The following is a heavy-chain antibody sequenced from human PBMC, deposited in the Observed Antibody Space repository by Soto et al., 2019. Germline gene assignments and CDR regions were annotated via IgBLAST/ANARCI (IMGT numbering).Heavy chain of an antibody. Sequence: GGSLRLSCAASGFTFSSYGMHWVRQAPGKGLEWVAVISYDGSNKYYADSVKGRFTISRDNSKNTLYLQMNSLRAEDTAVYYCAKAPLRHSKMLYSYYYGTGVTGQG. CDR2: ISYDGSNK. J-gene: IGHJ6*01. CDR1: GFTFSSYG. V-gene: IGHV3-30*18. CDR3: AKAPLRHSKMLYSYYYGTGV. D-gene: IGHD2-8*01.